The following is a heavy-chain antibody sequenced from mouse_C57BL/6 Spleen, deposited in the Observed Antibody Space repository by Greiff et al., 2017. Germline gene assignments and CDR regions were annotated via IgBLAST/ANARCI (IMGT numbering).Heavy chain of an antibody. D-gene: IGHD2-4*01. V-gene: IGHV1-15*01. Sequence: VPLQQSWTELVRPWASVPLTCKASGFTFTDSELHLVKQTPLHGLSWVGALDPATGGTAYNQKFKGKAILTADKSSSTAYMECRSLTSEDSAVYYCTRWGLVYYFDYWGKGTTLTVSS. CDR3: TRWGLVYYFDY. CDR1: GFTFTDSE. J-gene: IGHJ2*01. CDR2: LDPATGGT.